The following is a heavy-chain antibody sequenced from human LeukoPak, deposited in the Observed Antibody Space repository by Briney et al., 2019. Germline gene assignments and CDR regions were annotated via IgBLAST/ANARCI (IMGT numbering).Heavy chain of an antibody. CDR1: GYTFTSYG. D-gene: IGHD1-1*01. CDR2: ISAYNGNT. V-gene: IGHV1-18*04. Sequence: ASVKVSCKASGYTFTSYGISWVRQAPGQGLEWMGWISAYNGNTNYAQKFQGRVTMTTDTSTSTAYMELRSLRSDDTAVYYCARDRTTGMTSPSDFDIWGQGTMVTVSS. CDR3: ARDRTTGMTSPSDFDI. J-gene: IGHJ3*02.